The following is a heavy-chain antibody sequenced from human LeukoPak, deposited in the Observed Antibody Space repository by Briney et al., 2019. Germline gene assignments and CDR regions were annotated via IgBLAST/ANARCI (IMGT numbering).Heavy chain of an antibody. Sequence: GGSLRLSCAASRFPFNTYAMSWVRQAPGKGLEWVANIKQDGSEKYYVDSVKGRFTISRDNAKNSLYLQMNSLRAEDTAVYYCARVNTAMVSGPQYYFDYWGQGTLVTVSS. CDR1: RFPFNTYA. V-gene: IGHV3-7*01. D-gene: IGHD5-18*01. J-gene: IGHJ4*02. CDR3: ARVNTAMVSGPQYYFDY. CDR2: IKQDGSEK.